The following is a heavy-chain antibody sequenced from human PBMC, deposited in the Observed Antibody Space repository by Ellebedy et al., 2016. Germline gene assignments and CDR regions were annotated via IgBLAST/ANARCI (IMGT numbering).Heavy chain of an antibody. Sequence: SETLSLTCNVSGYLISSGYYWAWVRQSPGRGLEWIGNIFHSGSRYYNPSLRSRVSISVDTSKNQFSLSLRSVTATDTAMYYCARDHKVTVSAGYDRDPFDIWGQGTLVTVSS. CDR1: GYLISSGYY. J-gene: IGHJ3*02. V-gene: IGHV4-38-2*02. D-gene: IGHD3-22*01. CDR3: ARDHKVTVSAGYDRDPFDI. CDR2: IFHSGSR.